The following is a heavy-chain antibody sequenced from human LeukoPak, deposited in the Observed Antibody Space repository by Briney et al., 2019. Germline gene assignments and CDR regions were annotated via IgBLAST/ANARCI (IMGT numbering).Heavy chain of an antibody. CDR2: INAGNGNT. CDR3: ARDRWYNWNDLEGDY. V-gene: IGHV1-3*01. CDR1: GYTFTSYA. D-gene: IGHD1-1*01. J-gene: IGHJ4*02. Sequence: ASVKVSCKASGYTFTSYAMHWVRQAPGQRLEWMGWINAGNGNTKYSQKFQGRVTITRDTSASTAYMELSSLRSEDTAVYYCARDRWYNWNDLEGDYWGQGTLVTVSS.